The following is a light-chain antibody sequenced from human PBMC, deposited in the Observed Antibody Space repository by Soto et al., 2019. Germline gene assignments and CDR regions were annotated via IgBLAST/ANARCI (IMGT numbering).Light chain of an antibody. J-gene: IGKJ4*01. CDR2: GAS. V-gene: IGKV3-15*01. CDR3: QQDNNWPPLT. CDR1: QSVSVN. Sequence: EIVMTQSPATLSVSPGERATLSCRASQSVSVNLAWYQQKPGQPPRLLIYGASTRATGIPARFSGSGSGTEFTLPINSLQSEDFAVYYCQQDNNWPPLTFGGGTKVEIK.